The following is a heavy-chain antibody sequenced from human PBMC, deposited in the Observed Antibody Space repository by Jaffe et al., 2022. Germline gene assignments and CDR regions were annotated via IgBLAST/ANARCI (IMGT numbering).Heavy chain of an antibody. V-gene: IGHV1-2*06. Sequence: QVQLVQSGAEVKKPGASVKVSCKASGYTFTGYYMHWVRQAPGQGLEWMGRINPNSGGTNYAQKFQGRVTMTRDTSISTAYMELSRLRSDDTAVYYCARGPNSYYYDSSGYYYYYYYYMDVWGKGTTVTVSS. D-gene: IGHD3-22*01. CDR2: INPNSGGT. CDR3: ARGPNSYYYDSSGYYYYYYYYMDV. J-gene: IGHJ6*03. CDR1: GYTFTGYY.